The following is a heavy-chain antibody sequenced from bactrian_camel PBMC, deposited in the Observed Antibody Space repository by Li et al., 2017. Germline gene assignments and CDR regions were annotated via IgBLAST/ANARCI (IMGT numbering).Heavy chain of an antibody. J-gene: IGHJ4*01. CDR3: AAALSRRSFCQGYYSGAYSRNY. D-gene: IGHD2*01. V-gene: IGHV3S54*01. CDR1: GKC. CDR2: LYPRGGIT. Sequence: HVQLVESGGGSVQAGASLRLSCVASGKCMGWFRQAPGKEYEGVAGLYPRGGITSYADSVKGRFTVSQDNAKNTLWLQMNNLTPDDTAMYYCAAALSRRSFCQGYYSGAYSRNYWGQGTQVTVS.